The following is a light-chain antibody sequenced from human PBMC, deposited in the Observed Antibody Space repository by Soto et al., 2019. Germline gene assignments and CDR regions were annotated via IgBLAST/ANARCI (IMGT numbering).Light chain of an antibody. CDR1: QSLASAY. J-gene: IGKJ1*01. CDR3: QRYGITLWT. CDR2: GAS. Sequence: EIVLTQSPGTLSLSPGERASLSCRASQSLASAYLAWYLQKPGQAPRLLIYGASTRATGIPDRFSGSGSGTDFTLTISRLEPEDFAVYYCQRYGITLWTFGQGTKVEIK. V-gene: IGKV3-20*01.